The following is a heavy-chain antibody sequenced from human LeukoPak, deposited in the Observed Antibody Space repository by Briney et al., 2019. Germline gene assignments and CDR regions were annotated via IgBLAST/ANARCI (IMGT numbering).Heavy chain of an antibody. CDR3: ASIRVGATSFDY. J-gene: IGHJ4*02. D-gene: IGHD1-26*01. CDR2: IHYSGST. V-gene: IGHV4-59*01. Sequence: SETLSLTCRVSGGSISGYYWSWIRQPPGKGLQWIGYIHYSGSTNYNPSLKSRVTISVDTSKNQFSLKLRSVTAADTAVYYCASIRVGATSFDYWGQGTLVTVSS. CDR1: GGSISGYY.